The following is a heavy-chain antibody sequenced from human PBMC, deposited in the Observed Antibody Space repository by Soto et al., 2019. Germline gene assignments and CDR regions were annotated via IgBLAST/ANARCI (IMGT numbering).Heavy chain of an antibody. CDR1: GLNFRNYW. J-gene: IGHJ4*02. CDR2: INSDGSST. V-gene: IGHV3-74*01. CDR3: ARGHNDILSGPDY. Sequence: PGGFQRLPYAASGLNFRNYWMHWVRQAPGKGLVWVSRINSDGSSTNYADSVKGRFTISRNNAKNTLYLQMNSLRAEDTAVYYCARGHNDILSGPDYWGQGTLVTVSS. D-gene: IGHD3-9*01.